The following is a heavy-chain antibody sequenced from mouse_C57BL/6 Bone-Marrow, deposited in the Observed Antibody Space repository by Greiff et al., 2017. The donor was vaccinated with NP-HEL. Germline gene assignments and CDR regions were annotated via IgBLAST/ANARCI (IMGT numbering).Heavy chain of an antibody. J-gene: IGHJ4*01. D-gene: IGHD2-5*01. Sequence: VQRVESGAELVRPGTSVKVSCKASGYAFTNYLIEWVKQRPGQGLEWIGVINPGSGGTNYNEKFKGKATLTADKSSSTAYMQLSSLTSEDSAVYFCARDYYSNYYAMDYWGQGTSVTVSS. CDR1: GYAFTNYL. CDR3: ARDYYSNYYAMDY. V-gene: IGHV1-54*01. CDR2: INPGSGGT.